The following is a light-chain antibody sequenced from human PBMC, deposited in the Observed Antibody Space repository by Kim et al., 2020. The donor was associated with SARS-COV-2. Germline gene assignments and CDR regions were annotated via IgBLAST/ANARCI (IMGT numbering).Light chain of an antibody. V-gene: IGKV1-27*01. J-gene: IGKJ1*01. Sequence: DIQMTQCPSSLSASVGDRVTITCRSSQDISNFLAWYQQKPGEVPKLLIYDASVLQSGVPSRFSGSGSGTDFTLTISGLQPEDVATYYCQRCYSVPWTFGQGTKVDIK. CDR3: QRCYSVPWT. CDR1: QDISNF. CDR2: DAS.